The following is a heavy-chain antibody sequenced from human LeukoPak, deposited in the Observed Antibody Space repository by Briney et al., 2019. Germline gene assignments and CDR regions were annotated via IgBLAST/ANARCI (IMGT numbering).Heavy chain of an antibody. CDR3: ARVGPVVVPAAPASDSFDP. J-gene: IGHJ5*02. Sequence: SETLSLTCAVYGGSFSGYYWSWVRQPPGKGLEWVGEINHSGSTNYNPSLKRRVTISVDTSNDQFSLKLSSVTAADTAVYYCARVGPVVVPAAPASDSFDPWGQGTLVTVSS. D-gene: IGHD2-2*01. V-gene: IGHV4-34*01. CDR1: GGSFSGYY. CDR2: INHSGST.